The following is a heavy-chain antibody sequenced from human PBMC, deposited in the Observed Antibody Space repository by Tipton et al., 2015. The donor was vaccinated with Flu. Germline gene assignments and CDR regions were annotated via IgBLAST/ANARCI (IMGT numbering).Heavy chain of an antibody. D-gene: IGHD5-12*01. CDR2: INHSGST. J-gene: IGHJ4*02. CDR1: GGSFSGYY. V-gene: IGHV4-34*01. Sequence: TLSLTCAVYGGSFSGYYWSWIRQPPGKGLEWIGEINHSGSTNYNPPLKSRVTISVDTSKNQFSLKLSSVTAADTAVYYCVRRGGYDYPDYFDYWGQGTLVTVSS. CDR3: VRRGGYDYPDYFDY.